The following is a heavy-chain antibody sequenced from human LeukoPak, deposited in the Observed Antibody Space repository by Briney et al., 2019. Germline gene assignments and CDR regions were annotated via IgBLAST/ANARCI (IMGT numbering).Heavy chain of an antibody. CDR3: VREDCRGGSCSSGFDY. J-gene: IGHJ4*02. CDR1: GDSVSSNSAA. Sequence: SQTLSLTCAISGDSVSSNSAAWNWIRQSPSRGLEWLGRTYYRSKWYNDYAVSVKGRITINPDTSKNQFSLQLNSVTPEDTAVYYCVREDCRGGSCSSGFDYWAQGTLVTVSS. D-gene: IGHD2-15*01. CDR2: TYYRSKWYN. V-gene: IGHV6-1*01.